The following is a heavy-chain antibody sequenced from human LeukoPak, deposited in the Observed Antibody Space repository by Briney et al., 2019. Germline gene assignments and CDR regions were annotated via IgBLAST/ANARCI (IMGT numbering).Heavy chain of an antibody. CDR3: AKSAQGDWYFDL. Sequence: GRSLRLSCAASGFTFSSYEMNWVRQAPGKWLEWVSYISSSGSTIYYADSVKGRFTISRDNSKNTLYLQMNSLRAEDTAVYYCAKSAQGDWYFDLWGRGTLVTVSS. V-gene: IGHV3-48*03. CDR2: ISSSGSTI. CDR1: GFTFSSYE. D-gene: IGHD1-26*01. J-gene: IGHJ2*01.